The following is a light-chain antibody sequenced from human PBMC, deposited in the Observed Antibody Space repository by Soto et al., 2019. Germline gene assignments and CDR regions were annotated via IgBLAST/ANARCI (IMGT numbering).Light chain of an antibody. CDR2: EAV. CDR3: KSYAGSNTYV. V-gene: IGLV2-8*01. CDR1: KNDIGVYDF. Sequence: QSALTQPPSASGSPGQSVTISCTGTKNDIGVYDFVSWYQHHPGKAPRLIIYEAVQRPSGVPDRFSGSKSGNTASLTVSGLQAADEGDYFCKSYAGSNTYVFGSGTKVTVL. J-gene: IGLJ1*01.